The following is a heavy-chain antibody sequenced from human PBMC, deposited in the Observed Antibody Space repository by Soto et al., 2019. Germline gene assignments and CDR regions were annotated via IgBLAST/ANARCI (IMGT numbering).Heavy chain of an antibody. J-gene: IGHJ4*02. CDR2: IIPIFGTT. CDR1: GGTFSSYA. Sequence: SVKVSCKASGGTFSSYAISWARQAPGQGLEWMGGIIPIFGTTNYAQRFQGRVTITADESTSTAYMELSSLRSEDTAVYYCARVSSSWYKDYFDYWGQGTLVTVSS. CDR3: ARVSSSWYKDYFDY. V-gene: IGHV1-69*13. D-gene: IGHD6-13*01.